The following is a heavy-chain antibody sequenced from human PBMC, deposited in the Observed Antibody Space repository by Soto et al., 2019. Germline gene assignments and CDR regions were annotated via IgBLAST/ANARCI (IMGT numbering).Heavy chain of an antibody. CDR2: ITPIFGTA. J-gene: IGHJ3*02. CDR3: ARSVVLMVYADDAFDI. Sequence: QVQLVQSGAEVKKPGSSVKVSCKASGGTFSSYAISWVRQAPGQGLEWMGGITPIFGTANYAQKFQGRVTITADKSTSTAYMELSSLRSEDTAVYYCARSVVLMVYADDAFDIWGQGTMVTVSS. V-gene: IGHV1-69*06. CDR1: GGTFSSYA. D-gene: IGHD2-8*01.